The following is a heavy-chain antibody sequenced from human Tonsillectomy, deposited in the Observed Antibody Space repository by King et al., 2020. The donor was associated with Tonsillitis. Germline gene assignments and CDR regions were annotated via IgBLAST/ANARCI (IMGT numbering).Heavy chain of an antibody. CDR2: IYYSGST. D-gene: IGHD3-9*01. V-gene: IGHV4-31*03. CDR1: GGSISSDGYY. CDR3: ARVDDILTVHAFDI. Sequence: VQLQESGPGLVKPSQTLSLTCTVSGGSISSDGYYWSWIRQHPGKGLEWIGYIYYSGSTYYNPSLKSRLTISIDTSKSQFSLKVTSVTAADTAVYYCARVDDILTVHAFDIWGQGTMITVSS. J-gene: IGHJ3*02.